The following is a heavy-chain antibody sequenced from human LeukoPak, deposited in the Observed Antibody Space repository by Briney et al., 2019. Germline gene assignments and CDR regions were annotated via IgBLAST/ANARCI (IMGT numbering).Heavy chain of an antibody. CDR2: INWNGGST. CDR1: GFPFSSYW. CDR3: ARRLDMVTFDY. Sequence: GGSLRLSCVASGFPFSSYWMTWVRQAPGKGLEWVSGINWNGGSTGYADSVKGRFTISRDNAKNSLYLQMNSLRAEDTALYYCARRLDMVTFDYWGQGTLVTVSS. J-gene: IGHJ4*02. D-gene: IGHD5-18*01. V-gene: IGHV3-20*04.